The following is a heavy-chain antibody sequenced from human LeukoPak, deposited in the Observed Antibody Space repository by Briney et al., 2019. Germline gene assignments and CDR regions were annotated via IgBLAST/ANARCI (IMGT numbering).Heavy chain of an antibody. CDR2: INHSGST. Sequence: PSETLSLTCAVYGGSFSGYYWSWIRQPPGKGLEWIGEINHSGSTNYNPSLKSRVTISVDTSKNRFSLKLSSVTAADTAVYYCARLSGRGTHYWGQGTLVTVSS. CDR1: GGSFSGYY. CDR3: ARLSGRGTHY. J-gene: IGHJ4*02. D-gene: IGHD1-1*01. V-gene: IGHV4-34*01.